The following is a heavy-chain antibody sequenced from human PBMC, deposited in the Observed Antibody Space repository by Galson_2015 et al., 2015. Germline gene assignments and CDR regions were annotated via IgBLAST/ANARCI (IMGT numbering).Heavy chain of an antibody. CDR3: ARDIDYFYDSSGFMHYFDF. J-gene: IGHJ4*02. CDR2: ISSSGNII. Sequence: SLRLSCAASGFTFSDYYMSWIRQAPGKGLEWVSSISSSGNIIYYADSVKGRFTISRDNAKNSLYLQVNSLEAGDTALYYCARDIDYFYDSSGFMHYFDFRGQGTLVTVSS. D-gene: IGHD3-22*01. CDR1: GFTFSDYY. V-gene: IGHV3-11*01.